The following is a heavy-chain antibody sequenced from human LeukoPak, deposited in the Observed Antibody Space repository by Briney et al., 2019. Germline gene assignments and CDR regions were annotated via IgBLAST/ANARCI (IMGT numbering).Heavy chain of an antibody. Sequence: ASVKVSCKASGYTFTGYYMHWVRRAPGQGLEWMGRINPNSGGTNYAQKFQGRVTMTRDTSISTAYMELSRLRSDDTAVYYCASLGYCSSTSCSSYYFDYWGQGTLVTVSS. D-gene: IGHD2-2*01. CDR3: ASLGYCSSTSCSSYYFDY. V-gene: IGHV1-2*06. CDR2: INPNSGGT. CDR1: GYTFTGYY. J-gene: IGHJ4*02.